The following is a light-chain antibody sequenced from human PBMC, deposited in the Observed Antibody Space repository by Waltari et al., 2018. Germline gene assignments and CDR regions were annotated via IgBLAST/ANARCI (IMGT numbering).Light chain of an antibody. CDR3: QQYGSSPWM. V-gene: IGKV3-20*01. CDR2: GAS. Sequence: EIVLKQSPGTLSLSPGERATLSCRASQSVSRSYLAWYQQKPGQAPRLLIYGASSRATGIPDRFSGSGSGTDFTLTISRLEPEDFAVYYCQQYGSSPWMFGQGTKVEIK. CDR1: QSVSRSY. J-gene: IGKJ1*01.